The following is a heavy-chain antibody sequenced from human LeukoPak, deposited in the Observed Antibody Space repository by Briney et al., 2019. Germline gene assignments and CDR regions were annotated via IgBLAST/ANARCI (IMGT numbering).Heavy chain of an antibody. V-gene: IGHV3-23*01. D-gene: IGHD5-18*01. J-gene: IGHJ4*02. CDR2: ISGSGGST. CDR3: AKRDRYSYGYFDY. CDR1: GFTFSSYA. Sequence: GGSLRLSCAASGFTFSSYAMSWVRQAPGKGLEWVSAISGSGGSTYYADSVKGQFTISRDNSKNTLYLQMNSLRAEDTAVYYCAKRDRYSYGYFDYWGQGTLVTVSS.